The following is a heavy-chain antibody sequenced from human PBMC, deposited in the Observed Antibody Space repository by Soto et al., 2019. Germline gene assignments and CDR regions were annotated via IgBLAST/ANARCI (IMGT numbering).Heavy chain of an antibody. D-gene: IGHD4-17*01. V-gene: IGHV3-30*18. CDR3: AKEHLETTANTPSY. Sequence: QVQLVESGGGVVQPGRSLRLSCAASGFTFSSYGMHWVRQAPGKGLEWVAVISYDGNNKYYADSVKGRFTISRDNFKNTLYLQMDSLRAEDTAMSYCAKEHLETTANTPSYWGQGTLFTVSS. CDR1: GFTFSSYG. J-gene: IGHJ4*02. CDR2: ISYDGNNK.